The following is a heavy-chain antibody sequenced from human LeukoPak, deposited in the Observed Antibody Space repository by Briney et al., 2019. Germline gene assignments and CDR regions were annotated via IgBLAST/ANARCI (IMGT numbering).Heavy chain of an antibody. CDR2: IHYSGST. CDR1: GGSISSYY. CDR3: ARDRLGNTVDY. Sequence: PSETLSLTCTVSGGSISSYYWTWIRQPPGKGLEWIGYIHYSGSTNYNPSLKSRVTMSVDTSTNQFSLKLNSVTAADTAVYYCARDRLGNTVDYWGQGALVTVSS. V-gene: IGHV4-59*01. J-gene: IGHJ4*02. D-gene: IGHD3-16*01.